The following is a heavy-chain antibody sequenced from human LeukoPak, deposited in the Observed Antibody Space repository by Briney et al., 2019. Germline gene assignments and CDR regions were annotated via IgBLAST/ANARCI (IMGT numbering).Heavy chain of an antibody. CDR2: ISSSGSTI. J-gene: IGHJ6*02. Sequence: GGSLRLSCAASGFTFSSYEMNWVRQAPGKGLEWVSYISSSGSTIHYADSVKGRFTISRDNAKNSLYLQMNSLRAEDTAVYYCARERPRITMIVVVRVRQDGGNGMDVWGQGTTVTVSS. D-gene: IGHD3-22*01. CDR3: ARERPRITMIVVVRVRQDGGNGMDV. V-gene: IGHV3-48*03. CDR1: GFTFSSYE.